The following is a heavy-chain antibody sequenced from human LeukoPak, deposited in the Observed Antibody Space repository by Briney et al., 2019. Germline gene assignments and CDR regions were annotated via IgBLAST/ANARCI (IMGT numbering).Heavy chain of an antibody. D-gene: IGHD2-15*01. CDR1: GGSISSYY. CDR3: ARAPVAIDAFDI. Sequence: PSETLSLTCTVSGGSISSYYWSWIRQPPGKGLEWIGYIYYSGSTNYNPSLKSRVTISVDTSKNQFSLKLSSVTAADTAVYYCARAPVAIDAFDIWGQGTMVTVSS. CDR2: IYYSGST. J-gene: IGHJ3*02. V-gene: IGHV4-59*12.